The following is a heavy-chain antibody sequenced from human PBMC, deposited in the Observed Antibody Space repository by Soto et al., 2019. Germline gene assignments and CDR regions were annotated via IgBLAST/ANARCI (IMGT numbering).Heavy chain of an antibody. J-gene: IGHJ6*03. Sequence: QVQLVESGGGVVQPGRSLRLSCAASGFTFSSYGMHWVRQAPGKGLEWVAVIWYDGSNKYYADSVKGRFTISRDNSKNTLYLQMNSLRAEDTAVYYCATDWRQYCTSMRCYGHGIAMDVWGKGTTVTVSS. CDR1: GFTFSSYG. CDR3: ATDWRQYCTSMRCYGHGIAMDV. CDR2: IWYDGSNK. V-gene: IGHV3-33*01. D-gene: IGHD2-2*01.